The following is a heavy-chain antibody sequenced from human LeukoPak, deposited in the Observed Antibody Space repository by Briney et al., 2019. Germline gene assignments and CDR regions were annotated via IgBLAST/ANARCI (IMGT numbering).Heavy chain of an antibody. J-gene: IGHJ5*02. Sequence: PSETLSLTCSVSGGSVSSYYWTWIRQAAGKGLEWIGRIFTTGSTNYNPSLMSRVTMSVDTSKNQFSLKMRSVTAADTAVYYCARGDGSTMIRGVSRYGWLDPWGQGTLVTVSS. CDR2: IFTTGST. CDR1: GGSVSSYY. D-gene: IGHD3-10*01. CDR3: ARGDGSTMIRGVSRYGWLDP. V-gene: IGHV4-4*07.